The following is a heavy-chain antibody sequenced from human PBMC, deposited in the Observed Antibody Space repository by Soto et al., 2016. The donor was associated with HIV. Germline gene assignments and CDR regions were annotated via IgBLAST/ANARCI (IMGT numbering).Heavy chain of an antibody. CDR1: GGSFSGYY. J-gene: IGHJ5*02. Sequence: VQLQQWGAGLLKPSETLSLTCAVYGGSFSGYYWTWIRQSPGKGLEWIGEVNHSGNTKYNPSLKSRATITVDTSKNQFSLKLSSVTAADTAIYYCAREDYATSGYYLGKWFDPWGPGMLVTVSS. V-gene: IGHV4-34*02. CDR3: AREDYATSGYYLGKWFDP. CDR2: VNHSGNT. D-gene: IGHD3-22*01.